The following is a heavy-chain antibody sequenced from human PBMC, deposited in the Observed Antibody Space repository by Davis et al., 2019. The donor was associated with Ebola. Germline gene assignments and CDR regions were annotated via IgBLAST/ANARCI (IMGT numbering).Heavy chain of an antibody. J-gene: IGHJ4*02. Sequence: PGGSLRLSCAASGFTFSTYSMNWVRQAPGEGLEWVSYISGSSSTIYYADSVKGRFIISRDNAKNSLYLQMNSLRDEDTAVYYCASRHDYWGQGTLVTVSS. CDR3: ASRHDY. V-gene: IGHV3-48*02. CDR1: GFTFSTYS. CDR2: ISGSSSTI.